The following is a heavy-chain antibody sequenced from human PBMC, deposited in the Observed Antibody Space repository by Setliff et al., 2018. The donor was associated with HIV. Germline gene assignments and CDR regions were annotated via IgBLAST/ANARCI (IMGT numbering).Heavy chain of an antibody. V-gene: IGHV1-69*13. CDR2: IIPIFGTA. CDR3: GRDRTPYYYDSSGFNWFDP. Sequence: ASVKVSCKASGGTFSSYVISWVRQAPGQGLEWMGGIIPIFGTANYAQKFQGRVTITADESTSTAYMELSSLRSEDTAVYYCGRDRTPYYYDSSGFNWFDPWGQGTLVTVSS. J-gene: IGHJ5*02. CDR1: GGTFSSYV. D-gene: IGHD3-22*01.